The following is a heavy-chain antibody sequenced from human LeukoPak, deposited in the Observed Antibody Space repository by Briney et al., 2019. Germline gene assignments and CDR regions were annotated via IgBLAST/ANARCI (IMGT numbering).Heavy chain of an antibody. Sequence: GGSLRLSCAASGFTFSNHGMNWVRQAPGKGLEWVSYISISSTTIYYADSVKGRFTISRDNAENSLYLQMSSLRAEDTAVYYCAKDERNWNYNLASQTYDWGQGTLVTVSS. D-gene: IGHD1-7*01. CDR2: ISISSTTI. CDR1: GFTFSNHG. V-gene: IGHV3-48*04. J-gene: IGHJ4*02. CDR3: AKDERNWNYNLASQTYD.